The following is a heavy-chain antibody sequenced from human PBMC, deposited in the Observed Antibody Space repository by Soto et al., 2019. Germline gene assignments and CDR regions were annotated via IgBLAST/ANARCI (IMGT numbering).Heavy chain of an antibody. D-gene: IGHD3-16*02. V-gene: IGHV3-48*01. CDR1: GFTFSSYS. Sequence: EVQLVESGGGLVQPGGSLRLSCAASGFTFSSYSMNWVRQAPGKGLEWVSYISSSSSTIYYADSVKGRFTISRDNAKNSLYLQMNSLRAEDNAVYYCARDGMITFGGVIPLDAFDIWGQGTMVTVSS. CDR2: ISSSSSTI. CDR3: ARDGMITFGGVIPLDAFDI. J-gene: IGHJ3*02.